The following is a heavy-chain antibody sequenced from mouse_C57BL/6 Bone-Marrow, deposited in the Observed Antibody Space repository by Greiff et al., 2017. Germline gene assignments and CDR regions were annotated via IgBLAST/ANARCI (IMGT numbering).Heavy chain of an antibody. CDR2: IDPATGGT. CDR1: GYTFTDYE. Sequence: VQLQQPGAELVRPGASVTLSCKASGYTFTDYEMHWVKQTPVHGLEWIGAIDPATGGTAYNQKFKGQAILTADKSASSAEVELRNLSSEDSAVYYYTTVQNWYFDVWGTGTTVTVSS. J-gene: IGHJ1*03. CDR3: TTVQNWYFDV. V-gene: IGHV1-15*01.